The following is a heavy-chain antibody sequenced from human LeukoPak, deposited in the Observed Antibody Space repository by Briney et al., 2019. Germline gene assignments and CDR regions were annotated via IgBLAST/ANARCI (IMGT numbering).Heavy chain of an antibody. CDR1: GFNFSSYA. Sequence: GGSLRLSCAASGFNFSSYAMHWVRQAPGKGLEWVAVISSDGSNKYSADSVKGRFTISRDTSKNTVYLQMNSLRADDTAVYYCARAKPADFDLWGRGTLVTVSS. CDR2: ISSDGSNK. J-gene: IGHJ2*01. V-gene: IGHV3-30-3*01. CDR3: ARAKPADFDL.